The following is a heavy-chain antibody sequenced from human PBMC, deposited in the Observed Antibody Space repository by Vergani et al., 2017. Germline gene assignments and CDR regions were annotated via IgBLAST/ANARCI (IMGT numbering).Heavy chain of an antibody. Sequence: QVQLQESGPGLVKPSETLSLTCTVSGGYISSYYWSWIRQHPGKGLEWIGYIYYSGSTNYNPSLKSRVTISVDTSKNQFSRKLSSVTAADTAVYYCARSSAVAGNWFDPWGQGTLVTVSS. V-gene: IGHV4-59*01. CDR2: IYYSGST. J-gene: IGHJ5*02. CDR1: GGYISSYY. CDR3: ARSSAVAGNWFDP. D-gene: IGHD6-19*01.